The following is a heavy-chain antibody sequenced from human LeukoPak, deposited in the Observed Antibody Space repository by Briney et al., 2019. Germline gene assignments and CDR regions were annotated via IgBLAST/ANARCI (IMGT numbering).Heavy chain of an antibody. D-gene: IGHD3-16*01. Sequence: ASVKVSCKASGYSFTSHYMHWVRQAPGQGLEGMGLINPRGTATRYAESFQGRLTLTRDLSTSTDYMELSSLRSDDTAVYFCARGTSEGDYAWWFDPWGQGTLVTVAS. V-gene: IGHV1-46*01. CDR1: GYSFTSHY. CDR3: ARGTSEGDYAWWFDP. CDR2: INPRGTAT. J-gene: IGHJ5*02.